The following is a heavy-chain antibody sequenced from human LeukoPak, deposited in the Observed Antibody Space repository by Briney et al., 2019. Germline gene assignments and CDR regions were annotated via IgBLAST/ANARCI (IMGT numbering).Heavy chain of an antibody. V-gene: IGHV3-53*01. CDR1: GFTVSNRY. D-gene: IGHD2-15*01. CDR2: IYDGGNT. J-gene: IGHJ4*02. CDR3: ARGGASELYYFDY. Sequence: GGSLRLSCAASGFTVSNRYMSWVRQAPGKGLECVSVIYDGGNTYYADSVKGRFTISRDNSKNTLYLQVNSLRAEDTAVYYCARGGASELYYFDYWGQGTLVTVSS.